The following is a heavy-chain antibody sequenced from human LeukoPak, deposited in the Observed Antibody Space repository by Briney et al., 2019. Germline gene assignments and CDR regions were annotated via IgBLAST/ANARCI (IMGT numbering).Heavy chain of an antibody. V-gene: IGHV1-69*04. CDR2: IIPIFGIA. J-gene: IGHJ5*02. Sequence: ASVKVSCKASGGTFSSYAISWVRQAPGQGLEWMGRIIPIFGIANYAQKFQGRVTITADKSTSTAYMELSSLRSEDTAVYYCARARYCSGGSCYRVNWFDPWGQGTQVTVSS. CDR1: GGTFSSYA. CDR3: ARARYCSGGSCYRVNWFDP. D-gene: IGHD2-15*01.